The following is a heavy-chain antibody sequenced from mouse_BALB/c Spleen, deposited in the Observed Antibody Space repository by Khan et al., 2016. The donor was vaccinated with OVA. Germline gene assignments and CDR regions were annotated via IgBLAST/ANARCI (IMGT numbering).Heavy chain of an antibody. Sequence: VQLKESGPGLVKPSQSLSLTCTVTGYSITSDFAWNWIRQFPGNKLEWMGYISSTGSTSYSPSLKSRISITRDTSKNQFFLHLNSVTTEDTAPYYCARSFYYSDSYAMDYWGQGTSVTVSS. V-gene: IGHV3-2*02. CDR1: GYSITSDFA. J-gene: IGHJ4*01. CDR3: ARSFYYSDSYAMDY. D-gene: IGHD2-13*01. CDR2: ISSTGST.